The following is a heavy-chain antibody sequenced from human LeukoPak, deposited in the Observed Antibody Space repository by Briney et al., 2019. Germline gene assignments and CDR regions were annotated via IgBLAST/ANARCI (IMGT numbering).Heavy chain of an antibody. D-gene: IGHD3-10*01. CDR2: IKQEGSDK. V-gene: IGHV3-7*01. CDR1: GFTFSRYW. Sequence: GGSLRLSCAASGFTFSRYWMSWVRQAPGKGLEWVAHIKQEGSDKYYVDSVEGRFTVSRDNAKNSLYLQMNSLRAEDTAVYYCAIHPGDSWFGYLQLWGQGTLVTVSS. J-gene: IGHJ4*02. CDR3: AIHPGDSWFGYLQL.